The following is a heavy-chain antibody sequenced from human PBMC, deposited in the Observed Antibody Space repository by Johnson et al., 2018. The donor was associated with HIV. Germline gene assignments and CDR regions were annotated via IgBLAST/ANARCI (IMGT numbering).Heavy chain of an antibody. CDR3: ARHKGQQYDTFDI. V-gene: IGHV3-15*01. CDR2: IKSRTDGGTT. J-gene: IGHJ3*02. Sequence: VQLVESGGGLVKPGGSLRLSCAASGFTFTYAWMSWVRRAPGKGLEWVGRIKSRTDGGTTDYTAPVKGRFTISRDDSKNTLYLQMNSLRAGDTAVYYCARHKGQQYDTFDIWGQGTMVTVSS. CDR1: GFTFTYAW. D-gene: IGHD6-13*01.